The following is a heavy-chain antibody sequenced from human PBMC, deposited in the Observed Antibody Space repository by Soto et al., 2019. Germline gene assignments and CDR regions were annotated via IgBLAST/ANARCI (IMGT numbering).Heavy chain of an antibody. CDR1: GYTFTSYG. Sequence: ASVGVACKXSGYTFTSYGISWVRQAPGQGLEWMGWISAYNGNTNYAQKLQGRVTMTTDTSTSTAYMELRSLRSDDTAVYYCARVSCSSPSCYITPQEDYYYGMDVWGQGTTVTVSS. D-gene: IGHD2-2*02. V-gene: IGHV1-18*04. J-gene: IGHJ6*02. CDR2: ISAYNGNT. CDR3: ARVSCSSPSCYITPQEDYYYGMDV.